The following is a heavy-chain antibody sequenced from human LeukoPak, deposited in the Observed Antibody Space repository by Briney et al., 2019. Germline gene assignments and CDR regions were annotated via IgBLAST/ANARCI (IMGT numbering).Heavy chain of an antibody. J-gene: IGHJ4*02. CDR3: ARADLDTVTKDY. D-gene: IGHD4-17*01. V-gene: IGHV1-18*01. CDR2: ISAYNGNT. Sequence: ASVKVSCKASGNTFTSYGISWVRQAPGQGLEWMGWISAYNGNTNYAQKLQGRVTMTTDTSTSTAYMELRSLRSDDTAVYYCARADLDTVTKDYWGQGTLVTVSS. CDR1: GNTFTSYG.